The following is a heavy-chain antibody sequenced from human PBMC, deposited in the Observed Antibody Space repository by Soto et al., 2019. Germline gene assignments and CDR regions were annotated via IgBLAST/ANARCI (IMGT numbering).Heavy chain of an antibody. Sequence: QVQLVQSGAEVKKTGASVKVSCKASGYTFTSYGLSWVRQAPGQGLEWMGWISGYNGDINYAPKLQGRVTITRDTSTSTAYMELRSLRSDDTAVYYCARGAQCDNWGQGTRVTASS. D-gene: IGHD6-19*01. V-gene: IGHV1-18*01. CDR2: ISGYNGDI. CDR3: ARGAQCDN. J-gene: IGHJ4*02. CDR1: GYTFTSYG.